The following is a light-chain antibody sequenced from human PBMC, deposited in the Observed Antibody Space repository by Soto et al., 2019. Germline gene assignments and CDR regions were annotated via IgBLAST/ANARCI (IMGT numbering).Light chain of an antibody. CDR1: HGFLYSSSNKNS. Sequence: EILMTQSPXSPAVXXXXXXXINXXXNHGFLYSSSNKNSVAWYQQKPGQPPQLLIYWASSWESGVPDRFSGSESGTDFTLTISSLQAEDVAVYYCQQYYTTRWTFGQGTKVDI. V-gene: IGKV4-1*01. J-gene: IGKJ1*01. CDR3: QQYYTTRWT. CDR2: WAS.